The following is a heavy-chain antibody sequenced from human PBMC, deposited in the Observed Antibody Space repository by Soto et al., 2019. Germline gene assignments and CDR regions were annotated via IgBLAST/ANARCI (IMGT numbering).Heavy chain of an antibody. Sequence: SVKVSCKASGGTFSSYAISWVRQAPGQGLEWMGGIIPIFGTANYAQKFQGRVTITADKSTSTAYMELSSLRSEDTAVYYCARAGGEYYYDSSGYSSFDYWGQGTLVTVSS. J-gene: IGHJ4*02. CDR1: GGTFSSYA. V-gene: IGHV1-69*06. CDR2: IIPIFGTA. CDR3: ARAGGEYYYDSSGYSSFDY. D-gene: IGHD3-22*01.